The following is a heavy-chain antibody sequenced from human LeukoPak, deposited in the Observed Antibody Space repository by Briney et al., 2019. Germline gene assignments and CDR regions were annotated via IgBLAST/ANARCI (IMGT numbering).Heavy chain of an antibody. CDR3: AREDSNSENF. Sequence: ASVKVSCTASGYPFTSYCLTWVRQTPGQGLQWMGLIAAYNGATNYAQIFQGRISMTTDTSTNTGYMELRSLTSDDTAVYYCAREDSNSENFWGQGTLVTVSS. CDR2: IAAYNGAT. CDR1: GYPFTSYC. V-gene: IGHV1-18*01. J-gene: IGHJ4*02. D-gene: IGHD2/OR15-2a*01.